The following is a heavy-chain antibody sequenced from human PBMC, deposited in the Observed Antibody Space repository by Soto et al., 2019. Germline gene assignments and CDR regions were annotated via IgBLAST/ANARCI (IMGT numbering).Heavy chain of an antibody. J-gene: IGHJ4*02. CDR3: VKDTYSSGWYKFDY. D-gene: IGHD6-19*01. CDR1: GFTFSSYG. V-gene: IGHV3-30*18. Sequence: PGGSLRLSCAASGFTFSSYGMHWVRQAPGKGLEWVALISYDGSNKYYADSVKGRFTISRDNPKNTLYLQMNSLRAEDTAVYYCVKDTYSSGWYKFDYWGQGTLVTVSS. CDR2: ISYDGSNK.